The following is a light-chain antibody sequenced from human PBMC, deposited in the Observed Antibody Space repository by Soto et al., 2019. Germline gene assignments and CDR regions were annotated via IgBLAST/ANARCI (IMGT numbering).Light chain of an antibody. V-gene: IGKV3-11*01. CDR3: QQFHRWPVT. Sequence: EIVLTQSPATLSLSPGERATLSCRASQSVSSYLAWYQQKPGQAPRLLIYDASNRATGIPARFSGSGSGTDFTLTISSLEPEDFAVYYCQQFHRWPVTFGGGAKVEI. CDR2: DAS. CDR1: QSVSSY. J-gene: IGKJ4*01.